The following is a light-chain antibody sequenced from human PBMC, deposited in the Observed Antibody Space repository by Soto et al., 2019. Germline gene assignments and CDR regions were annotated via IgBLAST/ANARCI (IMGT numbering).Light chain of an antibody. J-gene: IGKJ1*01. CDR2: GAS. CDR3: QQYGSSRWT. CDR1: QSVSSSY. V-gene: IGKV3-20*01. Sequence: EIVLTQSPGTLSLSPGERATLSCRASQSVSSSYLAWYQQKPGQAPRLLIYGASTRATGIPDRFSGSGSGTGFTLTISTLEPEDFAVYYCQQYGSSRWTFGQGTKVEFK.